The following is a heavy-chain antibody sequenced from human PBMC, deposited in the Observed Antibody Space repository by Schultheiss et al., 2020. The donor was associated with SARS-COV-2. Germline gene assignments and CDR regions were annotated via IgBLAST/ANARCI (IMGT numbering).Heavy chain of an antibody. CDR1: GGSFSGYY. J-gene: IGHJ5*02. D-gene: IGHD6-19*01. V-gene: IGHV4-34*01. Sequence: SETLSLTCAVYGGSFSGYYWGWIRQPPGKGLEWIGYIYYSGSTYYNPSLKSRVTISVDTSKNQFSLKLSSVTAADTAVYYCARTLSVAGALGWFDPWGQGTLVTVSS. CDR3: ARTLSVAGALGWFDP. CDR2: IYYSGST.